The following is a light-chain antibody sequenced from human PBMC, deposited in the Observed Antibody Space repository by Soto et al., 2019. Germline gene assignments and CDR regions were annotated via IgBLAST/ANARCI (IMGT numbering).Light chain of an antibody. CDR3: QQYANGTLT. J-gene: IGKJ4*01. CDR1: QSVGTN. V-gene: IGKV3-15*01. Sequence: EVVMTQSPATVSVSPGERTSLSCRASQSVGTNLGWYQQKPGQAPRLLISKTSTRATGVPAGFSGSGSGTEFTLTISSLQSEDIAVYYCQQYANGTLTFGGGTKVDIK. CDR2: KTS.